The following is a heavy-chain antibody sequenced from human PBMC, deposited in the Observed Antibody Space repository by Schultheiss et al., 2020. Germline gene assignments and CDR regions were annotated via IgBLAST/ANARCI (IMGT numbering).Heavy chain of an antibody. D-gene: IGHD2-21*02. CDR2: IYYSGST. J-gene: IGHJ6*02. CDR3: ARVGCGGDCFYYYYGMDV. CDR1: GGSISSGGYY. V-gene: IGHV4-31*03. Sequence: LRLSCTVSGGSISSGGYYWSWIRQHPGKGLEWIGYIYYSGSTYYNPSLKSRVTISVDTSKNQFSLKLSSVTAADTAVYYCARVGCGGDCFYYYYGMDVWGQGTTVTVSS.